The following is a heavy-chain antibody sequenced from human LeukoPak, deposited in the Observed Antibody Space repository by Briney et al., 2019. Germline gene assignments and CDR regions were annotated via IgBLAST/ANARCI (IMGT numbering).Heavy chain of an antibody. CDR3: AKSGGYGLIDY. CDR1: GGSISSSSYY. Sequence: SETLSLACTVSGGSISSSSYYWGWNRQPPGKGLEWIGSIYYSGSTYYNPSLKSRVTISVDTSKNQFSLKLNSVTAADTAMYYCAKSGGYGLIDYWGQGTLVTVSS. D-gene: IGHD1-26*01. CDR2: IYYSGST. J-gene: IGHJ4*02. V-gene: IGHV4-39*01.